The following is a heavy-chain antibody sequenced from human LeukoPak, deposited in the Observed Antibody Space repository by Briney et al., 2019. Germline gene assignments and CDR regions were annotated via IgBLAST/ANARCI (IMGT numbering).Heavy chain of an antibody. CDR1: GYTFTSYY. J-gene: IGHJ4*02. CDR2: INPSGGST. CDR3: AKDGGTGRIAAPGADY. V-gene: IGHV1-46*01. D-gene: IGHD6-13*01. Sequence: GASVKVSCKASGYTFTSYYMHWVRQAPGQGLEWMGIINPSGGSTSYAQKFQGRVTMTRDMSTSTVYMELSSLRSEDTAVYYCAKDGGTGRIAAPGADYWGQGTLVTVSS.